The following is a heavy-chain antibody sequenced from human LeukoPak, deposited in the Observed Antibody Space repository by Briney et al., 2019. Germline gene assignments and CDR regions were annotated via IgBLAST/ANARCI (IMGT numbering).Heavy chain of an antibody. CDR3: AKDRYSDNTGHHYENEY. D-gene: IGHD3-22*01. Sequence: TGGSLRLSCTASGFTFSSYGMSWVRQAPGKGLDWVSAVSSGGNSNYADSVTGRFTISRGNSKNTLYLQMNSLRAEDTAVYYCAKDRYSDNTGHHYENEYWGQGTLVTVSS. J-gene: IGHJ4*02. CDR1: GFTFSSYG. CDR2: VSSGGNS. V-gene: IGHV3-23*01.